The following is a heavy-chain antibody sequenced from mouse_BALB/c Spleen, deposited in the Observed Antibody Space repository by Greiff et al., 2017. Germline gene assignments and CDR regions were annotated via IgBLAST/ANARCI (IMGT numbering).Heavy chain of an antibody. CDR1: GFSLTSYG. CDR3: ARNCGSSYGYFDV. Sequence: QVQLKESGPGLVQPSQSLSITCTVSGFSLTSYGVHWVRQSPGKGLEWLGVIWSGGSTDYNAAFISRLSISKDNSKSQVFFKMNSLQANDTAIYYCARNCGSSYGYFDVWGAGTTVTVSS. CDR2: IWSGGST. D-gene: IGHD1-1*01. V-gene: IGHV2-2*02. J-gene: IGHJ1*01.